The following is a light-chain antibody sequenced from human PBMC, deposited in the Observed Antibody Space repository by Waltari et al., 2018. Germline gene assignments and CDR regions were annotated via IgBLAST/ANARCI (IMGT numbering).Light chain of an antibody. V-gene: IGKV2-30*01. Sequence: LTPSPLPLPVTLGQSASIPCRSPQSPVNRDGNTYFNWFQQRPGQSPRRLIYKVSSRESEVPDGFSGRGSVTDFPLTISRVEAEDVGVYYSLQGTHWPPAFGPGTKVDIK. CDR2: KVS. CDR1: QSPVNRDGNTY. J-gene: IGKJ3*01. CDR3: LQGTHWPPA.